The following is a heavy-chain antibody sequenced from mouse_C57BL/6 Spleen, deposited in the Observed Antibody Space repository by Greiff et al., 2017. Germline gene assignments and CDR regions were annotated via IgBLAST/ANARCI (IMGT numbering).Heavy chain of an antibody. J-gene: IGHJ4*01. D-gene: IGHD2-3*01. V-gene: IGHV1-22*01. CDR3: ARSGYYEGNAMGY. Sequence: EVQLQQSGPELVKPGASVKMSCKASGYTFTDYNMHWVKQSHGQSLEWIGYINPNNGGTSYNQKFKSKATLTVNKSSSTAYMELSSLTSEDSAVYYCARSGYYEGNAMGYWGQGTSVTVST. CDR2: INPNNGGT. CDR1: GYTFTDYN.